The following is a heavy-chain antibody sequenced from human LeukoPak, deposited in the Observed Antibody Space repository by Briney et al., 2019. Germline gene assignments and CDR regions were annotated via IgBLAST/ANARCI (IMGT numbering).Heavy chain of an antibody. Sequence: GGSLRLSCAASGFTFSSYWMTWVRQAPGKGLEWVANIRQDGSEKFYVDSVKGRFTISRDNARNSLYLQIRSLRVEDTAVYSCARDISPEKGQQLANWGQGIQVTVSS. D-gene: IGHD6-13*01. CDR2: IRQDGSEK. CDR3: ARDISPEKGQQLAN. CDR1: GFTFSSYW. V-gene: IGHV3-7*04. J-gene: IGHJ4*02.